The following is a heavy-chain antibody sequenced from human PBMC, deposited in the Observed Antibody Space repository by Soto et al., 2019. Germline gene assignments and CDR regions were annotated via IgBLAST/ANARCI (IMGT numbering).Heavy chain of an antibody. V-gene: IGHV4-59*08. CDR3: ARLGKYYQSLDP. D-gene: IGHD2-2*01. Sequence: SXTLYLASAVPARSILTTDGICVFQPPGEGLEWLGYIYYDGPARHSPSLKRRGTIQLHTSRSQFSLRLSSVSAAVTGVYYCARLGKYYQSLDPWGPGTLVTVSS. CDR2: IYYDGPA. J-gene: IGHJ5*02. CDR1: ARSILTTD.